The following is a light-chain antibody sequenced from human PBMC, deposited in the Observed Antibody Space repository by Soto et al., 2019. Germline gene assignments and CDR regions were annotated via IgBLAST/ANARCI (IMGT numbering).Light chain of an antibody. Sequence: DIQMTQSPSTLSASVGDRVTTTCRASQSISTWVAWYQHKTGKAPTLLIYDASTLESGVPSRFSGSGSETEFTLTISRLQPDDFATYFCHSRAFGQGTRLEIK. V-gene: IGKV1-5*01. J-gene: IGKJ5*01. CDR1: QSISTW. CDR3: HSRA. CDR2: DAS.